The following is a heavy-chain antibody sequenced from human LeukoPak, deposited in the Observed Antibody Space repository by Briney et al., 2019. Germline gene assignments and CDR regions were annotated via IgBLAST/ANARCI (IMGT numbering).Heavy chain of an antibody. CDR1: GFAFSAYG. CDR2: IWNDGSNK. Sequence: GGSLRLSCAASGFAFSAYGMHWVRQAPGKGLEWVAVIWNDGSNKYYEDSVKGRFTISRDNLKNTLYLQMNSLRAEDTAVYYCARASYCSSTSCYRFDYWGQGTLVTVSS. D-gene: IGHD2-2*01. CDR3: ARASYCSSTSCYRFDY. V-gene: IGHV3-33*01. J-gene: IGHJ4*02.